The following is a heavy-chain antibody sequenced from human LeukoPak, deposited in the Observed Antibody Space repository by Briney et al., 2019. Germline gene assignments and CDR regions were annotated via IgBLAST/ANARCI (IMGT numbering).Heavy chain of an antibody. D-gene: IGHD6-13*01. V-gene: IGHV3-30-3*01. CDR2: ISYDGSNK. Sequence: PGGSLRLSCAASGFTFSSYAMHWVRQAAGKGLEWVAVISYDGSNKYYADSVKGRFTISRDDSKNTLYLQMNSLRAEDTAVYYCARDSGSWYYFDYWGQGTLVTVSS. CDR1: GFTFSSYA. J-gene: IGHJ4*02. CDR3: ARDSGSWYYFDY.